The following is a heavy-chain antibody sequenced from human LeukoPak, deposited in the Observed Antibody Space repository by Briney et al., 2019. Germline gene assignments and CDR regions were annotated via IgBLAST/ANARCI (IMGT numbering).Heavy chain of an antibody. CDR3: ARDIGVQPHRPYGMDV. CDR1: GYTFTSYG. D-gene: IGHD6-13*01. Sequence: GASVKVSCKASGYTFTSYGISWVRQALGQGLEWMGWISAYNGNTNYAQKLQGRVTMTTDTSTSTAYMELRSLRSDDTAVYYCARDIGVQPHRPYGMDVWGQGTTVTVSS. J-gene: IGHJ6*02. V-gene: IGHV1-18*01. CDR2: ISAYNGNT.